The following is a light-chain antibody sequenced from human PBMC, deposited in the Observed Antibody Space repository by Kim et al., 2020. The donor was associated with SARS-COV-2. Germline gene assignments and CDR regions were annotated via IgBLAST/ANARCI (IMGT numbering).Light chain of an antibody. V-gene: IGKV3-20*01. CDR1: QSVSSRD. Sequence: APGEGATLSCWASQSVSSRDLAWYQKRPGQAPSLVIYDAGPRATGIPDRFSGSGSGTDFTLTISRLEPEDFAIYYCQQYESSPMTFGQGTRLEIK. CDR3: QQYESSPMT. CDR2: DAG. J-gene: IGKJ5*01.